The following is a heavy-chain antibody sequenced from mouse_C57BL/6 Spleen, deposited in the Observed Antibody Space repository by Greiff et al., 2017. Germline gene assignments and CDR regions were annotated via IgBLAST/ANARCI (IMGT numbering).Heavy chain of an antibody. CDR3: AKRTGTGYYYAMDY. CDR1: GFSLTSYG. CDR2: IWGGGST. D-gene: IGHD4-1*01. J-gene: IGHJ4*01. Sequence: VKLVESGPGLVAPSQCLSISCTVSGFSLTSYGVDWVRQPPGKGLEWLGVIWGGGSTNYNSALMSRLSISKDNSKSQVFLKMNSLQTDDTAMYYCAKRTGTGYYYAMDYWGQGTSVTVSS. V-gene: IGHV2-9*01.